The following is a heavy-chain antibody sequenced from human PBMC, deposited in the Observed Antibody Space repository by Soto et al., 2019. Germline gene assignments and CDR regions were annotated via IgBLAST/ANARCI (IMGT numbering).Heavy chain of an antibody. CDR1: GFTFSSRW. CDR2: IKQDENGK. Sequence: EVQLVESGGGLVQPGGSLRLSCAASGFTFSSRWMTWVRQAPGKGLEWVANIKQDENGKDYVDSVKGRFTISRDNAKNSLYLQMNSLRAEDTAVYYCATHDGPAAAGLVLDFCGQGTLVTVSS. V-gene: IGHV3-7*02. J-gene: IGHJ4*02. D-gene: IGHD6-13*01. CDR3: ATHDGPAAAGLVLDF.